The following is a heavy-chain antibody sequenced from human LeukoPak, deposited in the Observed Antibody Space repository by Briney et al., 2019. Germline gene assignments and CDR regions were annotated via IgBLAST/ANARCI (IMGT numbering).Heavy chain of an antibody. J-gene: IGHJ5*02. V-gene: IGHV4-39*02. CDR2: IYFSGSA. Sequence: PSETLSLTCTVSGASISSSSYYWNWIRQPPGKGLEWIGSIYFSGSAYYNPSLKNRVTISADRPKNHFSLKVRSVTGADTAVYYCVTAAGARNWFDPWGQGTLVTVSS. CDR3: VTAAGARNWFDP. D-gene: IGHD6-13*01. CDR1: GASISSSSYY.